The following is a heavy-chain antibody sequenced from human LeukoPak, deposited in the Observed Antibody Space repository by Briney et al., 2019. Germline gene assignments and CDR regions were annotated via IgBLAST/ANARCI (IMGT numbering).Heavy chain of an antibody. V-gene: IGHV1-2*02. Sequence: ASVKVSCKASGHTFTSYDINWVRQATGQGLEWMGWINPNSGSTNYAQKFQGGVTMTRDTSISTAYMELSRLRSDDTAVYYCARDLQTKDAFDIWGQGTMVTVSS. CDR1: GHTFTSYD. CDR3: ARDLQTKDAFDI. J-gene: IGHJ3*02. CDR2: INPNSGST. D-gene: IGHD2-8*01.